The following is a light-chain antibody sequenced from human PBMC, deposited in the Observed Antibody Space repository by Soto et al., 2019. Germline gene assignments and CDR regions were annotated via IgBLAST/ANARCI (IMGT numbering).Light chain of an antibody. V-gene: IGLV2-11*01. CDR1: SSDVGGYNY. J-gene: IGLJ2*01. Sequence: QSVLTQPRSVSGSPGQSVTISCTGTSSDVGGYNYVSWYQQHPGKAPKLMIYDVSKRPSGVPDRFSGSKSGNTASLTISGLQAEDEADYYCSSYTSSSFVVFXGGTNVTVL. CDR3: SSYTSSSFVV. CDR2: DVS.